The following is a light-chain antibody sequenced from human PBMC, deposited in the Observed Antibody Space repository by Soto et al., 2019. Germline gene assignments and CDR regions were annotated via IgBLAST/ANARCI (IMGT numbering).Light chain of an antibody. J-gene: IGKJ1*01. V-gene: IGKV3-15*01. CDR3: QQYNNCPWT. CDR2: GAS. CDR1: QSISGT. Sequence: EIVMKQSPATLSVSPGGRATLSCRASQSISGTLASYQQKPGQAPRLLIYGASTRATSFPARFSGSGSGTDFTLTISSLQSEDFAVYYCQQYNNCPWTFGQGTKVDIK.